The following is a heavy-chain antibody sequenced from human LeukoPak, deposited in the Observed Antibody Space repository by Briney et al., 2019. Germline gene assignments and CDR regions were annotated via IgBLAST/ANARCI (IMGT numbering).Heavy chain of an antibody. J-gene: IGHJ4*02. CDR3: ARQNWGNFDY. CDR1: GGTFSSYA. Sequence: SVKVSCKASGGTFSSYAISWVRQAPGQGLEWMGGISPLFGTANYAQKFQGRVTITTDESTSTAYMELSSLRSEDTAVYYCARQNWGNFDYWGQGTLVTVSS. CDR2: ISPLFGTA. V-gene: IGHV1-69*05. D-gene: IGHD7-27*01.